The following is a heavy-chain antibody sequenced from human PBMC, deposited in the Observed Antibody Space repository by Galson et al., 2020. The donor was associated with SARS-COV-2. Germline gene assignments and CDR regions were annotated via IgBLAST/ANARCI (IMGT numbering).Heavy chain of an antibody. CDR2: IDWDDDK. J-gene: IGHJ5*02. D-gene: IGHD6-13*01. Sequence: SGPTLVKPTQTLTLTCTFFGFSLSTSGMCVSWIRQPPGKALEWLALIDWDDDKYYSTSLKTRLTISKDTSKNQVVLTMTNMDPVDTATYYCARIRYSPTLSSSSWYTPGGFDPWGQGTLVTVSS. CDR3: ARIRYSPTLSSSSWYTPGGFDP. V-gene: IGHV2-70*01. CDR1: GFSLSTSGMC.